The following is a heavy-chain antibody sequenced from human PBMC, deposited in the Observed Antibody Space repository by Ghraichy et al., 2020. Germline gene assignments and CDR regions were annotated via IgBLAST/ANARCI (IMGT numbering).Heavy chain of an antibody. Sequence: SETLSLTCTVSGGSISSGGYYWSWIRQHPGKGLEWIGYIYYSGSTYYNPSLKSRVTISVDTSKNQFSLKLSSVTAADTAVYYCARVIVPAAIIGDYYGMDVWGQGTTVTVSS. V-gene: IGHV4-31*03. D-gene: IGHD2-2*02. CDR2: IYYSGST. CDR3: ARVIVPAAIIGDYYGMDV. CDR1: GGSISSGGYY. J-gene: IGHJ6*02.